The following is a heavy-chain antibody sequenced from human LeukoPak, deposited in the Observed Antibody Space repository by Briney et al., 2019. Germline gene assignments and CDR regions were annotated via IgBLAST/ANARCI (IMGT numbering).Heavy chain of an antibody. CDR1: GGSIRDTSFY. CDR2: IHYTGST. D-gene: IGHD3-22*01. CDR3: ARSSHDSTKCSSP. Sequence: PSETLSLTCSVSGGSIRDTSFYWGRLRQPPGQGLEWIGTIHYTGSTYYNPSLESRVTIVVDTSKNQFSLNLRSVTAPDTAVSFCARSSHDSTKCSSPWGQRILFS. V-gene: IGHV4-39*01. J-gene: IGHJ5*02.